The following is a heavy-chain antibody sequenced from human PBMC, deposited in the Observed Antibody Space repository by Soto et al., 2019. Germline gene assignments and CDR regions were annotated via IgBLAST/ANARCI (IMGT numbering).Heavy chain of an antibody. CDR2: ISGYSRNT. D-gene: IGHD6-19*01. Sequence: QVQLVQSGAEVKKPGASVKVSCKASGYTFTGYGIDWVRQAPGQGLEWVGWISGYSRNTNYAQKFQGRVTMATDTSTSRAYMGLRSLRSDDTAVYYCARGGGRGWYPDYWGQGTLVTVSS. J-gene: IGHJ4*02. CDR1: GYTFTGYG. CDR3: ARGGGRGWYPDY. V-gene: IGHV1-18*01.